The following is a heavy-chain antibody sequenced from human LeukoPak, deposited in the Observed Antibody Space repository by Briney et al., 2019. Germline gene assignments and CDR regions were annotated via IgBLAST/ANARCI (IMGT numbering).Heavy chain of an antibody. V-gene: IGHV3-30*02. CDR1: GFTFTNYA. J-gene: IGHJ6*03. D-gene: IGHD2-15*01. CDR2: IRYDGSIT. CDR3: AKALEDCSGGGCFSGYMDV. Sequence: VGSLRLSCAASGFTFTNYAFHWVRQAPGKGLDWVAIIRYDGSITYSTDSVKGRFTISRDNSKNTVYLQMNNLGAEDTAVYYCAKALEDCSGGGCFSGYMDVWGKGTTVTVSS.